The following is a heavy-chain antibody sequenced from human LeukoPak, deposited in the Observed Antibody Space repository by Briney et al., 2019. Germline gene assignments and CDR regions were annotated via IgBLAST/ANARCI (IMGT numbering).Heavy chain of an antibody. D-gene: IGHD6-13*01. J-gene: IGHJ5*02. CDR3: ARGAGLAAADRGHWFDP. CDR1: GYTFTGYY. CDR2: INPNSGGT. Sequence: GASVKVSCKASGYTFTGYYMHWVRQAPGQGLEWMGWINPNSGGTNYAQKFQGRVTMTRDTSISTAYMELSRLRSDDTAVYYCARGAGLAAADRGHWFDPWGQGTLVTVSS. V-gene: IGHV1-2*02.